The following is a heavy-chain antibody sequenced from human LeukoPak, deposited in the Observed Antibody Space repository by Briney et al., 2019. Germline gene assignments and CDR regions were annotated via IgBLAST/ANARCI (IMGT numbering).Heavy chain of an antibody. CDR2: INNVASHI. J-gene: IGHJ4*02. CDR1: GFSISSSA. D-gene: IGHD2/OR15-2a*01. Sequence: GGSLRLSCAASGFSISSSAMNWVRQAPGKGLEWVSSINNVASHIYYAGSVRGRFTISRDNAKNSVYLQMNSLRAEDTAVYYCTRDAAYYLRYGYFDYWGQGTLVTVSS. CDR3: TRDAAYYLRYGYFDY. V-gene: IGHV3-21*01.